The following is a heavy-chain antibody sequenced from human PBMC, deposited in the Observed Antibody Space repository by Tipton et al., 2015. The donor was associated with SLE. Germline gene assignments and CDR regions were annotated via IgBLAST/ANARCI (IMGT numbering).Heavy chain of an antibody. CDR3: ARHSWEQPFDN. CDR2: IYYTGNT. CDR1: GYSISSGYY. D-gene: IGHD1/OR15-1a*01. Sequence: TLSLTCAVSGYSISSGYYWNWIRQPPGKGLEWIGHIYYTGNTNYNPSLESRVTISEDTSKNRFSLKLTSVTAADTAVYYCARHSWEQPFDNWGQGTLVTVSS. J-gene: IGHJ4*02. V-gene: IGHV4-38-2*01.